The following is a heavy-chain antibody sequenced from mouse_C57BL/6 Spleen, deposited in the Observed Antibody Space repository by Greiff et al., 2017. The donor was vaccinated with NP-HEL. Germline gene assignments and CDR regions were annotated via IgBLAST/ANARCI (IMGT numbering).Heavy chain of an antibody. CDR2: IYPRSGNT. D-gene: IGHD3-2*02. CDR3: GRRGQLRNAMDY. J-gene: IGHJ4*01. V-gene: IGHV1-81*01. Sequence: VQLQESGAELARPGASVKLSCKASGYTFTSYGISWVKQRTGQGLEWIGEIYPRSGNTYYNEKFKGKATLTADKSSSTAYMERRSLTSEDSAVYFCGRRGQLRNAMDYWGQGTSVTVSS. CDR1: GYTFTSYG.